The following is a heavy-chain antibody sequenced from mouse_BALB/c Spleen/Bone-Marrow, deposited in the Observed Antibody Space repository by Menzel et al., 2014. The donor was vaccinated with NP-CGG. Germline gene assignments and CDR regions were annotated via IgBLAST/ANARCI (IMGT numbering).Heavy chain of an antibody. CDR1: GSNIKDTY. CDR2: IDPANGNT. V-gene: IGHV14-3*02. J-gene: IGHJ3*01. CDR3: AVYDYEGFAY. Sequence: VQLQQSGAELVKPGASVKLSCAASGSNIKDTYMHWVKQRPEQGLEWIGRIDPANGNTKYDPKFQGKATITADTSSNTAYLQLSSLTSEDTAVYYCAVYDYEGFAYWGQVTLVTVSA. D-gene: IGHD2-4*01.